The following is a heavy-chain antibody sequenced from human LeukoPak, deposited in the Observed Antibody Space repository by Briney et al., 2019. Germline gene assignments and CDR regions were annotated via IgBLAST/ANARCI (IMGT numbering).Heavy chain of an antibody. CDR2: IYYSGST. CDR3: ARTPWDIVVVPHYYYYMDV. D-gene: IGHD2-2*01. Sequence: PSETLSLTCTVSGGSISSSSYYWGWIRQPLGKGLEWIGSIYYSGSTYYNPSLKSRVTISVDTSKNQFSLKLSSVTDADTAVYYCARTPWDIVVVPHYYYYMDVWGKGTTVTVSS. J-gene: IGHJ6*03. CDR1: GGSISSSSYY. V-gene: IGHV4-39*01.